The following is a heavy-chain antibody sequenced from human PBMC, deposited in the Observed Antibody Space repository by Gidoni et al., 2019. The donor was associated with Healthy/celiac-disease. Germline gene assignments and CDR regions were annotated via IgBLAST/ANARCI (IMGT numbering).Heavy chain of an antibody. V-gene: IGHV3-21*01. Sequence: EVQLVESGGGLVTPGGSLRLSLSASGFPFSGYSMNWVRQAPGKGLEWVSSISSRSSYIYYADAVKGRFTISRDNAKNSLYLQMNSLRAEDTAVYYCARGGVLVPYCSGGSCWGQGTLVTVSS. CDR3: ARGGVLVPYCSGGSC. J-gene: IGHJ4*02. CDR1: GFPFSGYS. D-gene: IGHD2-15*01. CDR2: ISSRSSYI.